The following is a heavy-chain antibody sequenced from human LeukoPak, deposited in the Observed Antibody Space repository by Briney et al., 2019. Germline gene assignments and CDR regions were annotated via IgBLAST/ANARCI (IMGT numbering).Heavy chain of an antibody. V-gene: IGHV4-61*01. CDR1: GGFVSSGSSY. CDR2: VYYTGNT. CDR3: ARLSRGSSAGFDY. J-gene: IGHJ4*02. Sequence: SETLSLTCTVSGGFVSSGSSYWSWIRQPPGKGLEWIGYVYYTGNTNYNPSLKSRVTISVDTSKNQFSLKLSSVTAADTAVYFCARLSRGSSAGFDYWGQGILVTVSS. D-gene: IGHD6-6*01.